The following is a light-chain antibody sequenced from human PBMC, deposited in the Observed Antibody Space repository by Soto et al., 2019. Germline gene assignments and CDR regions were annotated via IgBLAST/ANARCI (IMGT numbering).Light chain of an antibody. CDR2: GAS. Sequence: EIVLMQSPGTLSLSPGERATLSCRASQSVTGSYLAWYQQKPGQAPRLLIDGASRRATGIPDRFSGSGSGTDFTLTISRLEPEDFAVYYCQRYGSSPPLTFGGGTKVEIK. CDR1: QSVTGSY. CDR3: QRYGSSPPLT. V-gene: IGKV3-20*01. J-gene: IGKJ4*01.